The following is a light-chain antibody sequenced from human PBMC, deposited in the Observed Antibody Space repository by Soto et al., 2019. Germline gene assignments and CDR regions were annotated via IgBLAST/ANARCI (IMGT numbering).Light chain of an antibody. Sequence: DIQMTQSPSTLSASVGDRVTITCRASQSVLNWLAWYQQKPGKAPQLLIYDASKLEDGVPSRFSGSGSGTEFTLTISSLLPDDFATYYCQQYNGFSNTFGQGTKLEIK. CDR2: DAS. CDR1: QSVLNW. CDR3: QQYNGFSNT. J-gene: IGKJ2*01. V-gene: IGKV1-5*01.